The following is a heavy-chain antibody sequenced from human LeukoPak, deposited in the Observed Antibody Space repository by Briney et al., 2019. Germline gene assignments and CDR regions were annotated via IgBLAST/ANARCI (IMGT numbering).Heavy chain of an antibody. CDR3: ARVLAGAFDI. CDR2: IYYSGST. J-gene: IGHJ3*02. CDR1: GGSISSYY. Sequence: SETLSLTCTVSGGSISSYYWSWIRQPPGKGLVWIGYIYYSGSTNYNPSLKSRVTISVDTSKNQFSLKLSSVTAADTAVYYCARVLAGAFDIWGQGTMVTVSS. V-gene: IGHV4-59*01. D-gene: IGHD2/OR15-2a*01.